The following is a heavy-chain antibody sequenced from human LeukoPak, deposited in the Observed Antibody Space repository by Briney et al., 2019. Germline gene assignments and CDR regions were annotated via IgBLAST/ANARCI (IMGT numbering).Heavy chain of an antibody. CDR2: IYYSGST. V-gene: IGHV4-39*07. CDR3: ATVPRGGGPLFDY. J-gene: IGHJ4*02. CDR1: GGSISSSSYY. Sequence: SETLSLTCTVSGGSISSSSYYWGWIRQPPGKGLEWIGSIYYSGSTYYNPSLKSRVTISVDTSKNQFSLKLSSVTAADTAVYYCATVPRGGGPLFDYWGQGTLVTVSS. D-gene: IGHD3-16*01.